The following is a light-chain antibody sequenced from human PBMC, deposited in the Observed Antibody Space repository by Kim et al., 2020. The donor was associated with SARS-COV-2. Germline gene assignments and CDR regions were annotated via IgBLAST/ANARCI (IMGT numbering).Light chain of an antibody. CDR1: SLRNYY. J-gene: IGLJ3*02. Sequence: LGQTVRPTCQGDSLRNYYATWYQHRPGQAPVLVLFGKYNRPSGIPDRFSGSGSGNTASLTITGAQAEDEADYYCNSRDSSGDHVVFGGGTQLTVL. CDR3: NSRDSSGDHVV. CDR2: GKY. V-gene: IGLV3-19*01.